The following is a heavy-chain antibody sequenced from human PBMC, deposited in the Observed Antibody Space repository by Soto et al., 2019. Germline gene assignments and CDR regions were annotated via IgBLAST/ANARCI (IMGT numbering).Heavy chain of an antibody. J-gene: IGHJ4*02. V-gene: IGHV3-66*04. D-gene: IGHD5-18*01. Sequence: EVQLVESGGGLVQPGGSLRLSCAASGFTVSSNYMSWVRQAPGKGLERVSVIDSGGSEYYADSVKGRFTISRDNSKNPLYLQMTSLTAVDTAVYYCARHGYSYGGGYFDYWGQGTLVTVSS. CDR1: GFTVSSNY. CDR2: IDSGGSE. CDR3: ARHGYSYGGGYFDY.